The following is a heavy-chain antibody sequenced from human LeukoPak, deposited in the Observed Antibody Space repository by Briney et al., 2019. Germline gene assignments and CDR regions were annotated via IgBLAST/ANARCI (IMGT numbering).Heavy chain of an antibody. V-gene: IGHV3-7*01. CDR3: VRDATRGGDFDY. CDR1: GFSFSNYW. J-gene: IGHJ4*02. Sequence: GGSLRLSCAASGFSFSNYWMTWVRQAPGKGLEWVANINEAGNDKHYVDSVTGRFTMSRDNAKNSLYLQMNSLRVEDTAVYYCVRDATRGGDFDYWGQGTLVTVSS. D-gene: IGHD3-16*01. CDR2: INEAGNDK.